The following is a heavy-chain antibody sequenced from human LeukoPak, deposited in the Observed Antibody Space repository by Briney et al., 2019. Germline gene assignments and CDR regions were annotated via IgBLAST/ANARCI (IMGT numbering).Heavy chain of an antibody. CDR2: IDTSGNT. CDR3: ARGPLMVRGVYPN. D-gene: IGHD3-10*01. CDR1: GGSISSYY. J-gene: IGHJ4*02. V-gene: IGHV4-4*07. Sequence: PSETLSLTCTVSGGSISSYYWSWIRQPAGKGLEWIGRIDTSGNTNYKPSLKSRVTMSVDTSKNQFSLKLSSVTAADTAVYYCARGPLMVRGVYPNWGQGTLVTVSS.